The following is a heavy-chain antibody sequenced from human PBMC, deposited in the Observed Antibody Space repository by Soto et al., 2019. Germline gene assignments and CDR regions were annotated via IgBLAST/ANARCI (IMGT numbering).Heavy chain of an antibody. J-gene: IGHJ4*02. Sequence: SEPLSLTCIVSGVSISTYHWSWIRQPAGKGLXWIXRMXXSXXXXXNXXLKSRVSMSVDTSKNHFSLKVSSVTAAETAVYYCARDEYGYGDSYDSWGQGTLVTVSS. CDR3: ARDEYGYGDSYDS. V-gene: IGHV4-4*07. CDR1: GVSISTYH. CDR2: MXXSXXX. D-gene: IGHD5-12*01.